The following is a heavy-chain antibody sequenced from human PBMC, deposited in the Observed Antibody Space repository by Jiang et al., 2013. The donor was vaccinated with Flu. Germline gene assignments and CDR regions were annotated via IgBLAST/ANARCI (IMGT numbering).Heavy chain of an antibody. V-gene: IGHV1-69*06. CDR2: IIPSFGPA. CDR1: GGTFSSDA. Sequence: VESGAEVKKPGSSVKVSCKASGGTFSSDALSWVRQAPGQGLEWMGGIIPSFGPANYAQKFQGRVTITADKSANTAHMELSSLTSEDTAVYYCAEGERRDVDNGPLAEYFQHWGQGTLVTVSS. D-gene: IGHD5-24*01. J-gene: IGHJ1*01. CDR3: AEGERRDVDNGPLAEYFQH.